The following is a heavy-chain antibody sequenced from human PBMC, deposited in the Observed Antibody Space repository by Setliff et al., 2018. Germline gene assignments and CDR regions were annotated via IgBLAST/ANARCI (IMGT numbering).Heavy chain of an antibody. D-gene: IGHD2-8*01. Sequence: VASVKVSCKASGYTFSHSGITWVRQAPGQGLEWMGWFSAYPGNTNYAQKLQGRVTMTTDASTNTAYMELRGLSSDDTAVYYCSRLGRYCSKTTCQTASGAEVWGQGTLVTVSS. CDR2: FSAYPGNT. CDR1: GYTFSHSG. J-gene: IGHJ4*02. CDR3: SRLGRYCSKTTCQTASGAEV. V-gene: IGHV1-18*01.